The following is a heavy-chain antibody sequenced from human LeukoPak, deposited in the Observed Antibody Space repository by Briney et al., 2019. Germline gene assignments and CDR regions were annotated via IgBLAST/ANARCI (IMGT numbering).Heavy chain of an antibody. CDR1: GYSFSDYS. CDR3: ARGGSGSGYLYYFDY. CDR2: ISPNSGGT. Sequence: ASVKVSCKASGYSFSDYSMHWVRQAPGQGLEWMGRISPNSGGTTYAQNFQGRVSMTRDTSISTTYMELSGPTSDDTAVYYCARGGSGSGYLYYFDYWGQGTLVSVSS. J-gene: IGHJ4*02. V-gene: IGHV1-2*06. D-gene: IGHD3-10*01.